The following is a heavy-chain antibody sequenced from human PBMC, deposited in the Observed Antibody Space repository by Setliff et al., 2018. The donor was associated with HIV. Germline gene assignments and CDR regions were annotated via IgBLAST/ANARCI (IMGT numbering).Heavy chain of an antibody. D-gene: IGHD4-17*01. J-gene: IGHJ4*02. CDR2: MNPNSGNT. Sequence: ASVKVSCKTSGYTFTSYDINWVRQATGQGLEWMGWMNPNSGNTGYAQKFQGRVTMTRNTSISTVYMEVSNLKSEDTAVYYCASAPLTTVTTGPRYYLDSWGQGTLVTVSS. CDR1: GYTFTSYD. CDR3: ASAPLTTVTTGPRYYLDS. V-gene: IGHV1-8*01.